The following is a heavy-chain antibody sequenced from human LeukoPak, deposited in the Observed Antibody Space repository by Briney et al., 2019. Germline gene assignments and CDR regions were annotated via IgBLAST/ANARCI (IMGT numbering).Heavy chain of an antibody. Sequence: ASVKVSCKASGGTFSSYAISWVRQAPGQGLEWMGGIIPIFGTANYAQKFQGRVTITADESTSTAYMELSSLRSEDTAVYYCARDRSVEWLLFPHFDYRGQGTLVTVSS. CDR3: ARDRSVEWLLFPHFDY. CDR2: IIPIFGTA. D-gene: IGHD3-3*01. CDR1: GGTFSSYA. V-gene: IGHV1-69*13. J-gene: IGHJ4*02.